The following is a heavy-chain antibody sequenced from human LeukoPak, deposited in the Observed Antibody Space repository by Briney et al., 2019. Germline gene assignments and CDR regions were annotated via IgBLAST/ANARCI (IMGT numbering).Heavy chain of an antibody. J-gene: IGHJ4*02. CDR3: ARGSRGYSYG. CDR2: IYYSGST. V-gene: IGHV4-61*01. CDR1: GASVSSGSYY. D-gene: IGHD5-18*01. Sequence: SETLSLTCTVSGASVSSGSYYWSWIRQPPGKGLEWIGYIYYSGSTNYNPSLKSRVTISVDTSKNQFSLKLSSVTAAGTAVYYCARGSRGYSYGWGQGTLVTVSS.